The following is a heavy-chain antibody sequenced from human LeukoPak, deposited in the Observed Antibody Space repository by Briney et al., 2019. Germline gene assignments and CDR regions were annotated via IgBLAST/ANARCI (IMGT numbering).Heavy chain of an antibody. D-gene: IGHD6-13*01. CDR1: GFTFSSYS. V-gene: IGHV3-21*01. CDR3: AKESSRVRVIHRKEYNWFDP. Sequence: GGSLRLSCAASGFTFSSYSMNWVRQAPGKGLEWVSSISSSSSYIYYADSVKGRFTISRDNSKNTLYLQMNSLRAEDTAVYYCAKESSRVRVIHRKEYNWFDPWGQGTLVTVSS. CDR2: ISSSSSYI. J-gene: IGHJ5*02.